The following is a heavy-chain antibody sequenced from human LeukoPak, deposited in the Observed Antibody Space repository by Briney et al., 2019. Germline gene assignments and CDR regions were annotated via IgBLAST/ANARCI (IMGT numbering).Heavy chain of an antibody. CDR1: GLTFSSYG. D-gene: IGHD2-15*01. V-gene: IGHV3-74*01. J-gene: IGHJ3*02. CDR2: IDNDGSDT. CDR3: ARGGYHHGFDI. Sequence: GGSLRFSCAASGLTFSSYGLNWVRKAPGKGLVWVSRIDNDGSDTIYADSVKGRFTISRDNAKSTLYLQMSSLKAEDTAVYYSARGGYHHGFDIWGQGTMVTVSS.